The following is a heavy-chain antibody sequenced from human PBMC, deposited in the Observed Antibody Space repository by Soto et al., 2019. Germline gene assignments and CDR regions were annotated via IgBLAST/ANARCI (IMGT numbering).Heavy chain of an antibody. D-gene: IGHD6-19*01. J-gene: IGHJ4*02. Sequence: GGSLRLSCVASGFTFSSYWMHWFRQAPRKGLVWVSRINSDGSTTNYADSVKGRFTISRDNAKNTLYLQMNSLRAEDTAVYYCAKEGEHSSGWANFDYWGQGTLVTAPQ. V-gene: IGHV3-74*01. CDR3: AKEGEHSSGWANFDY. CDR1: GFTFSSYW. CDR2: INSDGSTT.